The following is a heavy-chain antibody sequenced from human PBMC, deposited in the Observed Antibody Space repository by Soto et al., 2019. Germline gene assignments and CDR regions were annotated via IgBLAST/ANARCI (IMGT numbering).Heavy chain of an antibody. CDR1: GYNFTSYY. V-gene: IGHV1-46*01. J-gene: IGHJ4*02. CDR3: ARGGEWLQLDY. CDR2: VNTNGGGT. Sequence: QVQLVQSGAEVKKPGASVRVSCKASGYNFTSYYMHWVRQAPGQGLEWMGIVNTNGGGTSYPQKFQGRVTMPRDTSTSPVYMELTGLRSEDTAVYYCARGGEWLQLDYWGQGTLVTVSS. D-gene: IGHD5-12*01.